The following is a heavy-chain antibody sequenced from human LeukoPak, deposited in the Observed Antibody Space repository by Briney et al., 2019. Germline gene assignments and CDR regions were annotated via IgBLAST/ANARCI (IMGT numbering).Heavy chain of an antibody. J-gene: IGHJ4*02. CDR1: KNTVSDYC. CDR3: ARVGGPGYSSGWYGY. V-gene: IGHV1-2*02. Sequence: KASKNTVSDYCVHCGGHGISQKNEWVGLINPNSGGTHYAQKFQGRVAMTRDTSISTAYMELSRLRSDDTALYYCARVGGPGYSSGWYGYWGQGTLVTVSS. D-gene: IGHD6-19*01. CDR2: INPNSGGT.